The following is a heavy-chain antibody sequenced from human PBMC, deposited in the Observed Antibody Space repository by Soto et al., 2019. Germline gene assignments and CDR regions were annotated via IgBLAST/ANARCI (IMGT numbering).Heavy chain of an antibody. J-gene: IGHJ5*02. Sequence: QVQLVQSGAEVKKPGASVKVSCKASGYTFTSYGISWVRQAPGQGLEWMGWISAYNGNTNYAQKLQGRVTMTTDTATSTAYMELRSLRSDDTAVYYCARVTTVACRRGEVWFDPWGQGTLVTVSS. D-gene: IGHD6-19*01. CDR2: ISAYNGNT. V-gene: IGHV1-18*01. CDR3: ARVTTVACRRGEVWFDP. CDR1: GYTFTSYG.